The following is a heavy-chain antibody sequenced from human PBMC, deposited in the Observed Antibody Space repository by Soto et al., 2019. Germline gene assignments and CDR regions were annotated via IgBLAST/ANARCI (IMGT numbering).Heavy chain of an antibody. CDR3: AKEFGWQLQLSHPYDNSGMDV. CDR2: MSFDGSNK. CDR1: GFTFRSYG. D-gene: IGHD1-1*01. Sequence: QVQLVESGGGVVQPGRSLRLSCAASGFTFRSYGMHWVRQAPGKGLEWVALMSFDGSNKYYADSVRGRFTISSDNSKSTLYLQRDILRPQDTAVYYCAKEFGWQLQLSHPYDNSGMDVWGQGTRVTVSS. V-gene: IGHV3-30*18. J-gene: IGHJ6*02.